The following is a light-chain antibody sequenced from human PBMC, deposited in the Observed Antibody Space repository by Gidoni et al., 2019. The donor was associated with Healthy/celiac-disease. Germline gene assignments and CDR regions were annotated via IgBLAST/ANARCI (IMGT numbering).Light chain of an antibody. J-gene: IGLJ2*01. CDR3: SSYTSSSTLV. CDR2: EVS. V-gene: IGLV2-14*01. Sequence: QSALTQPASVSGSPGQSITISCTGTSSDVGGYNYVSWYQQHPGKAPKLMIYEVSNRPSGVSNRFSGSKSGNTASLTISGLQAEDEADYYCSSYTSSSTLVFGGGTKLNVX. CDR1: SSDVGGYNY.